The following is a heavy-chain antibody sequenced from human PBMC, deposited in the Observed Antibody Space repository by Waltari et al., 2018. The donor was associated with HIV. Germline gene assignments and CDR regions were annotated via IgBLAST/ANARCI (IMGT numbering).Heavy chain of an antibody. V-gene: IGHV3-66*01. D-gene: IGHD3-22*01. CDR3: ARGNYHYDSSGYSVDS. Sequence: ESQLVELWGGLVLPGGSMSLSWAASGVTVRPHHMCWVPTSPWKGLEWVSVIYSGDNTHYADSVKGSFIISRDTSKNTLYLQLNSLTADDTAVYHCARGNYHYDSSGYSVDSWGQGTLVTVSS. J-gene: IGHJ4*02. CDR1: GVTVRPHH. CDR2: IYSGDNT.